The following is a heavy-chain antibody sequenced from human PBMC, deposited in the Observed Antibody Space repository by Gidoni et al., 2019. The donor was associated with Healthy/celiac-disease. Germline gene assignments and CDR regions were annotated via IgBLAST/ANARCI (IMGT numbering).Heavy chain of an antibody. D-gene: IGHD3-10*01. Sequence: QVQLVQSGAEVKQPGASVTVSCKAYGYTFTSYDINWVRQPTGQGLEWMGWMNPNSGNTGYAQKFQGRVTMTRNTSISTAYMELSSLRSEDTAVYYCASWNQSPWAFPWFGERYYYYGMDVWGQGTTVTVSS. CDR1: GYTFTSYD. J-gene: IGHJ6*02. V-gene: IGHV1-8*01. CDR3: ASWNQSPWAFPWFGERYYYYGMDV. CDR2: MNPNSGNT.